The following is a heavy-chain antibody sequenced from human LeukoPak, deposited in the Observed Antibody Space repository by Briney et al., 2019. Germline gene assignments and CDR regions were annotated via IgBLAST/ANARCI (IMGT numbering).Heavy chain of an antibody. Sequence: PGGSLRLSCAASGFTFDDYTTHWVRQAPGKGLEWVSLISWDGGSTYYADSVKGRFTISRDNSKNSLYLQMNSLRTEDTALYYCAKGSSSGWYEAFDYWGQGTLVTVSS. D-gene: IGHD6-19*01. V-gene: IGHV3-43*01. CDR3: AKGSSSGWYEAFDY. CDR2: ISWDGGST. CDR1: GFTFDDYT. J-gene: IGHJ4*02.